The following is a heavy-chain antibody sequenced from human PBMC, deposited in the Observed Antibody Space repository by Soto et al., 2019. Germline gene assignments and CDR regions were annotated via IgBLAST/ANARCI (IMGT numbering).Heavy chain of an antibody. J-gene: IGHJ5*02. D-gene: IGHD6-6*01. CDR3: ARIVRIAARWFDP. Sequence: QVQLQESGPGLVKPSQTLSLTCTVSGGSISSGGYYWSWIRQHPGKGLEWIGYIYYSGSTYYNPSLKSRVTISVDTSKNQCSLKLSSVTAADTAVYYCARIVRIAARWFDPWGQGTLVTVSS. CDR2: IYYSGST. CDR1: GGSISSGGYY. V-gene: IGHV4-31*03.